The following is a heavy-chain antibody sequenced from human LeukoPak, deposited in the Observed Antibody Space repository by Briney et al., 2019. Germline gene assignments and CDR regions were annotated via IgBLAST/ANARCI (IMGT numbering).Heavy chain of an antibody. J-gene: IGHJ5*02. D-gene: IGHD3-10*01. Sequence: ASVKVSCKASGGTFSNYAISWVRQAPGQGLEWMGGIIPVLGTPNYAQKFQGRVTITADESTSTAYMELSSLRSEDTAVYYCARERGDGSGSYYMTANWFDPWGQGTLVTVSS. CDR2: IIPVLGTP. V-gene: IGHV1-69*13. CDR1: GGTFSNYA. CDR3: ARERGDGSGSYYMTANWFDP.